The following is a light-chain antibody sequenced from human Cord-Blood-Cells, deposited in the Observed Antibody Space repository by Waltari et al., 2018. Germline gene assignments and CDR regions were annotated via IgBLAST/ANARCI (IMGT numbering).Light chain of an antibody. CDR3: QQSYSTPIT. CDR1: QSLSSY. CDR2: AAS. V-gene: IGKV1-39*01. Sequence: DIQMTQSPYSLSASVGHRATFTCRASQSLSSYLNWYQQTPGKAPKLLIYAASSLQSGVPSRFSGSGSGKDFTHTISSLQTEDFATYYCQQSYSTPITFGQGTRLEIK. J-gene: IGKJ5*01.